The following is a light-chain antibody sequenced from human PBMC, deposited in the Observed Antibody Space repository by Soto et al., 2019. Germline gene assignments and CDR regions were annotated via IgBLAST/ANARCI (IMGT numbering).Light chain of an antibody. J-gene: IGKJ1*01. V-gene: IGKV3-20*01. CDR3: QQYGSSGT. CDR1: QSVSNNY. Sequence: ERVLTQSPGTLSLSPGERATLPCRASQSVSNNYLAWYQQKPGQAPRLLIYGASNRATGIPDRFSGSGSGTDFTLTISRLEPEDFAVYYCQQYGSSGTFAQGTKVDIK. CDR2: GAS.